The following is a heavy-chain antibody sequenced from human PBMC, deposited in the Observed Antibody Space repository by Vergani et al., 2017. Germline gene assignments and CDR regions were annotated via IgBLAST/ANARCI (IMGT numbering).Heavy chain of an antibody. CDR2: INRGSTT. D-gene: IGHD1-14*01. V-gene: IGHV3-23*01. CDR3: AKEGRSGITPFVAD. J-gene: IGHJ4*02. CDR1: GFTFSTYA. Sequence: EVHLLESGGGLVQSGGSLRLSCAASGFTFSTYAMTWVRQAPGKGLEWVSAINRGSTTYYADSVKGRFTISRDNSKNTVFLQMNSLRAEDTAVYYCAKEGRSGITPFVADWGQGTLVTVSS.